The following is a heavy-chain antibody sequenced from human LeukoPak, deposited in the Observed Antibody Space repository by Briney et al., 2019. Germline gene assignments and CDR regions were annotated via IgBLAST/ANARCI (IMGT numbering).Heavy chain of an antibody. D-gene: IGHD6-13*01. Sequence: SETLSLTCTVSGGSISSSSYYWGWIRQPPGKGLEWIGSICYSGNTYYNPSLKSRVTISVDTSKNQFSLKLSSVTAADTAVYYCARLFSSGWYRGAFDLWGQGTMVTVSS. CDR2: ICYSGNT. V-gene: IGHV4-39*01. J-gene: IGHJ3*01. CDR1: GGSISSSSYY. CDR3: ARLFSSGWYRGAFDL.